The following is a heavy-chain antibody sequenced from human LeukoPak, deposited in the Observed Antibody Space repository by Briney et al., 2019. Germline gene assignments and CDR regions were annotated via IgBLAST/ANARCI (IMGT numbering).Heavy chain of an antibody. Sequence: GGSLRLSCAASGFTLDDYAMHWVRQAPGKGLEWVSGISWNSGSIGYADSVKGRFTISRDNAKNSLYLQMNSLRAEDTALYYCAKDMAMASSSLTLPDYWGQGTLVTVSS. CDR3: AKDMAMASSSLTLPDY. CDR2: ISWNSGSI. J-gene: IGHJ4*02. V-gene: IGHV3-9*01. D-gene: IGHD5-24*01. CDR1: GFTLDDYA.